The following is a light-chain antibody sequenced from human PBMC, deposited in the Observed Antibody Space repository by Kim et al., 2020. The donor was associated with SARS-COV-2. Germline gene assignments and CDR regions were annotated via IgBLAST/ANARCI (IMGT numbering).Light chain of an antibody. V-gene: IGLV3-1*01. CDR3: QVWDSSAYV. J-gene: IGLJ1*01. CDR1: KWGEKY. CDR2: QDK. Sequence: VAPGQTASLTCSRHKWGEKYTSWFRQKPGQAPVLVMYQDKKRPSGIPERFSGSNSGNTATLTISGTQAMDEADYYCQVWDSSAYVFGTGTKVTVL.